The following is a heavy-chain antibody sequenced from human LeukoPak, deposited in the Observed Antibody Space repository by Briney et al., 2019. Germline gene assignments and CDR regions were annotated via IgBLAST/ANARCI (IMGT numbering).Heavy chain of an antibody. D-gene: IGHD1-26*01. CDR3: VKGKWEDNHYYFGLDV. V-gene: IGHV3-30*03. J-gene: IGHJ6*02. CDR1: GFTFSKYG. CDR2: ISFDSYNE. Sequence: GGSLRLSCAASGFTFSKYGMHWVRQAPGKGLEWVALISFDSYNEFYADSVKGRFTISRDNSKNMVDLQMDSLRPEDMAVYFCVKGKWEDNHYYFGLDVWGQGTTVTVAS.